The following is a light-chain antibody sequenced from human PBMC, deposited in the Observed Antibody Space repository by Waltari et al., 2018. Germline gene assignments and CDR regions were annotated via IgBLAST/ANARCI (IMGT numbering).Light chain of an antibody. CDR3: SSYTSSNTVI. V-gene: IGLV2-14*01. Sequence: QSALTQPASVSGSPGQSITISCPGTSSYVGGYNYFSWYQQYPGKVPKLMIYDVSKWPSGVSNRFSGSKSGNTASLTISGLQAEDEADYYCSSYTSSNTVIFGGGTKLTVL. CDR2: DVS. CDR1: SSYVGGYNY. J-gene: IGLJ2*01.